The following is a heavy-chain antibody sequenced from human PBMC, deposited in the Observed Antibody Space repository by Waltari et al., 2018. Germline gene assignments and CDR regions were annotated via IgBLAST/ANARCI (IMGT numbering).Heavy chain of an antibody. D-gene: IGHD3-10*01. CDR1: GGSFSGYY. Sequence: QVQLQQWGAGLLKPSETLSLTCAVYGGSFSGYYWSWIRQPPGKGLEWIGEINHSGSTNYNPSLKSRVTISVDTSKNQFSLKLSSVTAADTAVYYCARGLGVQGVIRRYFDYWGQGTLVTVSS. CDR3: ARGLGVQGVIRRYFDY. V-gene: IGHV4-34*01. J-gene: IGHJ4*02. CDR2: INHSGST.